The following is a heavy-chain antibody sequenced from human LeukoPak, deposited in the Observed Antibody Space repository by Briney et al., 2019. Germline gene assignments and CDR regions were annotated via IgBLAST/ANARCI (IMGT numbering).Heavy chain of an antibody. V-gene: IGHV3-23*01. CDR3: AKDRITMIVVVNFDP. CDR2: ISGSGGST. J-gene: IGHJ5*02. Sequence: TGGSLRLSCAASGFTFSSYAMSWVRQAPGKGLEWVSAISGSGGSTYYADSVKGRFTISRDNSKNTLYLQMNSLRADDTAVYYCAKDRITMIVVVNFDPWGQGTLVTVSS. CDR1: GFTFSSYA. D-gene: IGHD3-22*01.